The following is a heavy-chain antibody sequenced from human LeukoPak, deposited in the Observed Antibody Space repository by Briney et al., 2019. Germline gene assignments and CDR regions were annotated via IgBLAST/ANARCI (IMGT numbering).Heavy chain of an antibody. CDR1: GGSFSGYY. V-gene: IGHV4-34*01. Sequence: PSETLSLTCAVYGGSFSGYYWSWIRQPPGKGLEWIGEINHSGSTNYNPSLKSRVTISVDTSKNQFSLKLSSVTAADTAAYYCARSLYYYDSSGFDYWGQGTLVTVSS. D-gene: IGHD3-22*01. CDR3: ARSLYYYDSSGFDY. CDR2: INHSGST. J-gene: IGHJ4*02.